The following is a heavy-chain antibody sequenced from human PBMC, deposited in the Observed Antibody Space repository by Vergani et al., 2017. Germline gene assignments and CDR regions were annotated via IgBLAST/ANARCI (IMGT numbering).Heavy chain of an antibody. CDR3: AVRPRVNLVGGEIVTKRTFDD. CDR1: GESFSSFY. CDR2: INNDGHT. J-gene: IGHJ4*02. Sequence: QVQLQQWGAGVVKPSGTLSLTCAVFGESFSSFYWSWIRQPPGTGLEWIGEINNDGHTNYNPSLERRVTVSRDTAKNQFSLNLMSVTAADTAMYYCAVRPRVNLVGGEIVTKRTFDDWSQGSLVTVSS. D-gene: IGHD3-10*01. V-gene: IGHV4-34*02.